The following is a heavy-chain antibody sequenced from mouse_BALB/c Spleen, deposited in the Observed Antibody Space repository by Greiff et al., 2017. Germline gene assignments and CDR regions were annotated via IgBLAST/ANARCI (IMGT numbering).Heavy chain of an antibody. CDR1: GFSLTDYG. J-gene: IGHJ4*01. CDR3: AKPVTTVVAYYYAMDY. CDR2: IWGGGST. Sequence: VQLVESGPGLVAPSQSLSITCTVSGFSLTDYGVSWIRQPPGKGLEWLGVIWGGGSTYYNSALKSRLSISKDNSKSQVFLKMNSLQTDDTAMYYCAKPVTTVVAYYYAMDYWGQGTSVTVSS. D-gene: IGHD1-1*01. V-gene: IGHV2-6-5*01.